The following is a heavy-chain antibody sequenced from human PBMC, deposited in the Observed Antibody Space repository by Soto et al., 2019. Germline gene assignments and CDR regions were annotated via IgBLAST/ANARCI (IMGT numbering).Heavy chain of an antibody. J-gene: IGHJ6*01. CDR1: GFSFSSYA. V-gene: IGHV3-23*01. CDR2: IRGSAGTT. CDR3: AKVLRFLGFDHYYYGMDV. D-gene: IGHD3-3*01. Sequence: EVRLLESGGGMAQPGGSLRLSCAASGFSFSSYAMTWVRQAPGKGLEWVSTIRGSAGTTYYADSVQGRFTTSRDNSKNTLYLQMESLRADVTAVYYCAKVLRFLGFDHYYYGMDVW.